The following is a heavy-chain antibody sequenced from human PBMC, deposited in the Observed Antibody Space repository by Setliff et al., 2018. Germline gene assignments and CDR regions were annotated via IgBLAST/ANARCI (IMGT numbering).Heavy chain of an antibody. Sequence: GESLKISCKGSGYSFSSYWIGWVRQMPGKGLERMGTIFPGNSATKYSPSFQGQVTMSADKSISTAYLQWSSLKASDTAIYYCARVGDYMGFYYNYYMDVWGKGATVTVSS. CDR2: IFPGNSAT. V-gene: IGHV5-51*01. D-gene: IGHD3-10*01. CDR3: ARVGDYMGFYYNYYMDV. CDR1: GYSFSSYW. J-gene: IGHJ6*03.